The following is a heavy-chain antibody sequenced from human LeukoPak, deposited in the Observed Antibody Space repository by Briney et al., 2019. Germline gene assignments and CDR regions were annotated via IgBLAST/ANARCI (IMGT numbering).Heavy chain of an antibody. CDR3: ARVPADHHSIVDY. V-gene: IGHV1-69*13. Sequence: SVKVSCKASGGTFSNYAISWVRQAPGQGLEWMGVIIPIVGTTNYAQKFQGRVTISADASTNTLYMDLSSLGSEDTAVYYCARVPADHHSIVDYWGQGTLVTVSS. D-gene: IGHD2-15*01. CDR2: IIPIVGTT. J-gene: IGHJ4*02. CDR1: GGTFSNYA.